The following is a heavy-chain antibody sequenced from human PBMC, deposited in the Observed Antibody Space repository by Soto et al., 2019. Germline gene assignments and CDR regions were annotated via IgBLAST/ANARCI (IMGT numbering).Heavy chain of an antibody. V-gene: IGHV1-58*02. D-gene: IGHD6-19*01. CDR3: AAAVVSSGWYRYDY. CDR1: AFTFTSSA. CDR2: IVVGSGNT. Sequence: SVTVSCKASAFTFTSSAMQCVRQARGQRLEWIGWIVVGSGNTNYAQKFQERGTITRDMSTSTAYMELSSLRSEDTAVYYCAAAVVSSGWYRYDYWGQGTLVTVSS. J-gene: IGHJ4*02.